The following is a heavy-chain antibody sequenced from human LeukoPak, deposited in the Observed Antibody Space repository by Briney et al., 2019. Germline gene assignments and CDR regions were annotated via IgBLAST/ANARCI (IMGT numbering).Heavy chain of an antibody. CDR3: ARDRGASYPDGYYFYY. Sequence: ASVKVSRKASGYTFTSYYMHWVRQAPGQGLEWMGIINPSGGSTSYAQKFQGRVTMTRDTSTSTVYMELSSLRSEDTAVYYCARDRGASYPDGYYFYYWGQGTLVTVSS. CDR2: INPSGGST. J-gene: IGHJ4*02. D-gene: IGHD3-10*01. CDR1: GYTFTSYY. V-gene: IGHV1-46*01.